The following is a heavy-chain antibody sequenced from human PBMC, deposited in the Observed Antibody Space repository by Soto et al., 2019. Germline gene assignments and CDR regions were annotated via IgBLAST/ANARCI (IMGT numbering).Heavy chain of an antibody. Sequence: QITLKESGPTLVKPTQTLTLTCTFSGFSLSTSGVGVGWIRQPPGKALEWLALIYWDDDKRYSPSLKSRLTISKDTSKSQLVPTMTNMDPVDTATYYCAPIVYYGSGSYDWFDPWGQGTLVTVSS. CDR2: IYWDDDK. V-gene: IGHV2-5*02. J-gene: IGHJ5*02. CDR3: APIVYYGSGSYDWFDP. D-gene: IGHD3-10*01. CDR1: GFSLSTSGVG.